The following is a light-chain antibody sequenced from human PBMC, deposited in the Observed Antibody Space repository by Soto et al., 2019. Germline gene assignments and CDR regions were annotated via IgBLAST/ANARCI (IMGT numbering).Light chain of an antibody. V-gene: IGKV1-5*03. J-gene: IGKJ1*01. Sequence: DIQMTQSPSTLSASVGDRVTITCRASQSIDNWLAWYQRRPGKAPKLLIYKASSLESGVPSRFSGSGYGTEFTLTISSLQPDDFATYYCQQYNNYSWTFGQGTRVEIK. CDR3: QQYNNYSWT. CDR1: QSIDNW. CDR2: KAS.